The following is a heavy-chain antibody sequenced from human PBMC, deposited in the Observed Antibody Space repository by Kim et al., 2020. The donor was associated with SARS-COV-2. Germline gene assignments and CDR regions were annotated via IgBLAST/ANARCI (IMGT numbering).Heavy chain of an antibody. V-gene: IGHV3-66*01. CDR2: IYSGGST. CDR1: GFTVSSNY. CDR3: ARDLVVGGLDF. J-gene: IGHJ4*02. D-gene: IGHD2-15*01. Sequence: GGSLILSCAASGFTVSSNYMSWVRQAPGKGLEWVSVIYSGGSTFYADSVKGRFTISRDNSKNTLYLQMNSLRAEDTAVYYCARDLVVGGLDFWGQGTLVTVSS.